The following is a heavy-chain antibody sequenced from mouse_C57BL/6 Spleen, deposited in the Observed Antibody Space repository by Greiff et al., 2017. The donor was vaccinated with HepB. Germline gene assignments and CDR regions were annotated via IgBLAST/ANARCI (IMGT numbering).Heavy chain of an antibody. D-gene: IGHD1-1*01. CDR2: IDPEDGDT. J-gene: IGHJ4*01. Sequence: EVQLQQSGAELVRPGASVKLSCTASGFNIKDYYMHWVKQRPEQGLEWIGRIDPEDGDTEYAPKFQGKATMTADTSSNTAYLQLSSLTSEDTAVYYCTILITTHYYYAMDYWGQGTSVTVSS. V-gene: IGHV14-1*01. CDR1: GFNIKDYY. CDR3: TILITTHYYYAMDY.